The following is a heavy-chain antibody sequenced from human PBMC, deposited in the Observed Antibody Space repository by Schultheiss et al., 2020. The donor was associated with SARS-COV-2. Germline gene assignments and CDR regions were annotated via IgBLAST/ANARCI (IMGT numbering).Heavy chain of an antibody. V-gene: IGHV4-61*02. Sequence: TLSLTCTVSGGSISSGGYYWSWIRQPAGKGLEWIGRIYTSGSTNYNPSLKSRVTISVDTSKNQFSLKLSSVTAADTAVYYCARAVLRYFDWTLDYWGQGTLVTVSS. J-gene: IGHJ4*02. CDR1: GGSISSGGYY. D-gene: IGHD3-9*01. CDR3: ARAVLRYFDWTLDY. CDR2: IYTSGST.